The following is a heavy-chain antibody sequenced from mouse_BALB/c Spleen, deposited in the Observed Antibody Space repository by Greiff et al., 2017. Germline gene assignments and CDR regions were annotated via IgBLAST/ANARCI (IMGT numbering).Heavy chain of an antibody. CDR3: ARDYGSSFDY. D-gene: IGHD1-1*01. V-gene: IGHV1-82*01. Sequence: QVQLKQSGPELVKPGASVKISCKASGYAFSSSWMNWVKQRPGQGLEWIGRIYPGDGDTNYNGKFKGKATLTADKSSSTAYMQLSSLTSVDSAVYFCARDYGSSFDYWGQGTTLTVAS. CDR2: IYPGDGDT. J-gene: IGHJ2*01. CDR1: GYAFSSSW.